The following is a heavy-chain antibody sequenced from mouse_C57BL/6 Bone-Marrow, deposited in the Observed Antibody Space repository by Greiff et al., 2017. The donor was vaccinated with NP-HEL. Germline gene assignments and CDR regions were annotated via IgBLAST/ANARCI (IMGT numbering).Heavy chain of an antibody. CDR1: GFTFSDAW. V-gene: IGHV6-6*01. CDR3: TPIIYYDYDGFAY. CDR2: IRNKANNHAT. D-gene: IGHD2-4*01. J-gene: IGHJ3*01. Sequence: EVKLMESGGGLVQPGGSMKLSCAASGFTFSDAWMDWVRQSPEKGLEWVAEIRNKANNHATYYAESVKGRFTISRDDSKSSVYLQMNSLRAEDTGIYYCTPIIYYDYDGFAYWGQGTLVTVSA.